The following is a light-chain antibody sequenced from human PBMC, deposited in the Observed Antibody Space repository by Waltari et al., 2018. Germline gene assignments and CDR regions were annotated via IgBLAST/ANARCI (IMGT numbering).Light chain of an antibody. CDR3: QEYYTDSLT. CDR2: WAS. V-gene: IGKV4-1*01. J-gene: IGKJ4*01. CDR1: QSVLYGPNMKNY. Sequence: DIVMTQSPDSLTVSLGERATIDRKSSQSVLYGPNMKNYIAWYQLKSGQPPKLLISWASTRESGVPDRFSGSGSGTEFTLTISDLQAEDVAVYYCQEYYTDSLTFGGGTKVEIK.